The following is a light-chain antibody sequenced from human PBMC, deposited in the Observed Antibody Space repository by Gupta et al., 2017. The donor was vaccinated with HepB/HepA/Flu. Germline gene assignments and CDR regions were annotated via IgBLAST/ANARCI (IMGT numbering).Light chain of an antibody. CDR1: KLADKY. Sequence: SYDLSHPPSLSVSPRQTVSITCSGAKLADKYVSWYQQRPGQSPVLVIFKDLQRPSEIPDRFSGSNSGNTATRTISGAQALDEADFFCQAWDGSAAVFGAGTKVTVL. CDR2: KDL. V-gene: IGLV3-1*01. J-gene: IGLJ1*01. CDR3: QAWDGSAAV.